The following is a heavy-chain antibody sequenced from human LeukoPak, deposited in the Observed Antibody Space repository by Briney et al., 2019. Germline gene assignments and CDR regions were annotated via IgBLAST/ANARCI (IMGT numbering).Heavy chain of an antibody. D-gene: IGHD2-2*01. CDR2: INPNSGGT. Sequence: GASVKVSCKASGYTFTGYYMHWVRQAPGQGLKWMGWINPNSGGTNYAQKFQGRVTMTRDTSISTAYMELSRLRSDDTAVYYCARDGLRYCSSTSCSKLNWFDPWGQGTLVTVSS. CDR1: GYTFTGYY. J-gene: IGHJ5*02. CDR3: ARDGLRYCSSTSCSKLNWFDP. V-gene: IGHV1-2*02.